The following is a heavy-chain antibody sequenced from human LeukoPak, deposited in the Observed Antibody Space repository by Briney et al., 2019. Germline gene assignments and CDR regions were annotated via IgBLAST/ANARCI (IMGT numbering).Heavy chain of an antibody. CDR3: ARIRTPYGSGSYYNFD. D-gene: IGHD3-10*01. Sequence: SGPTLVNPTQTLTLTCTFSGFSLSTSGMCVSWIRQPPGKALEWLARIDWDEDKYYSTSLKTRLTISKHTSKNQVVLTMTNMDPVDTATYYCARIRTPYGSGSYYNFDWGQGTLVTVSS. V-gene: IGHV2-70*11. CDR1: GFSLSTSGMC. J-gene: IGHJ4*02. CDR2: IDWDEDK.